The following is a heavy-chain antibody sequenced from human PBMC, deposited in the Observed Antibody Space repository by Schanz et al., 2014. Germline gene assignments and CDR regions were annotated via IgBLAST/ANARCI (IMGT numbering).Heavy chain of an antibody. CDR1: GGSFSGYY. Sequence: QVQLQQWGAGLLKPSETLSLTCAVYGGSFSGYYWSWIRQPPGKGLEWIGYIYYSGSTYYNPSLKSRVTISVDTSKNQFSLKLSSVTAADTAVYYCAREPLSGYNWFDPWGQGSLVTVSS. V-gene: IGHV4-34*01. CDR2: IYYSGST. D-gene: IGHD6-25*01. J-gene: IGHJ5*02. CDR3: AREPLSGYNWFDP.